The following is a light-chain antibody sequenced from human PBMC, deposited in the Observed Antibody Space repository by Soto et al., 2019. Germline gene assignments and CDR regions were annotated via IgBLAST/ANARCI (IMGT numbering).Light chain of an antibody. CDR2: SAS. Sequence: EIVMTQSPATLSVSPGERATLSCRASQSVSSNLAWYQQKPGQAPRLLIYSASTKATGIPARFSGSGSGTEFNLTNSSLQSEDFAVYYCQKYNNWPPETFGQGTKVEIK. J-gene: IGKJ1*01. V-gene: IGKV3-15*01. CDR1: QSVSSN. CDR3: QKYNNWPPET.